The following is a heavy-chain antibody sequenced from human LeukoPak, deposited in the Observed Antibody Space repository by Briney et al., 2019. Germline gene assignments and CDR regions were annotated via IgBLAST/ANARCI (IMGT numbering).Heavy chain of an antibody. J-gene: IGHJ5*02. Sequence: WASVKVSCKASGGTFSSYAISWVRQAPGQGLEWMGGITPIFGTANYAQKFQGRVTITTDESTSTAYMELSSLRSEDTAVYYCARVSGSYVNWFDPWGQGTLVTVSS. D-gene: IGHD1-26*01. V-gene: IGHV1-69*05. CDR3: ARVSGSYVNWFDP. CDR1: GGTFSSYA. CDR2: ITPIFGTA.